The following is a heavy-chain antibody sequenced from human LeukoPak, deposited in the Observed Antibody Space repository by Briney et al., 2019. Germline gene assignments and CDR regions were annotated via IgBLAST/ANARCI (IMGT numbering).Heavy chain of an antibody. Sequence: ASVKVSCKASGYTFTSYGISWVRQAPGQGLEWMGWISAYNGNTNYAQKLQGRVTMTTDTSTSTAYMELRSLRSDDTAVYHCARDQYYYDSSGYYGGDYWGQRTLVTVSS. CDR1: GYTFTSYG. J-gene: IGHJ4*02. CDR3: ARDQYYYDSSGYYGGDY. D-gene: IGHD3-22*01. CDR2: ISAYNGNT. V-gene: IGHV1-18*01.